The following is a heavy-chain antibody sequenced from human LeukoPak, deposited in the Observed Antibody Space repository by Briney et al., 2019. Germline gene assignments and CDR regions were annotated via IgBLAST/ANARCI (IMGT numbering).Heavy chain of an antibody. V-gene: IGHV1-69*13. Sequence: ASVKVSCKASGGTFSSYAISWVRQAPGQGLEWMGGIIPIFDTADYAQKFQGRVTITADESTSTAYMELSSLRSEDTAVFYCARISLGAIWGYYYGMDVWGQGTTVTVSS. CDR3: ARISLGAIWGYYYGMDV. D-gene: IGHD1-26*01. J-gene: IGHJ6*02. CDR2: IIPIFDTA. CDR1: GGTFSSYA.